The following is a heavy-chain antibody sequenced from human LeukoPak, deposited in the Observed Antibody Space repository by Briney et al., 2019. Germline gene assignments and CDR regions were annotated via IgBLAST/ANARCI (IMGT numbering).Heavy chain of an antibody. Sequence: GGSLRLSCAASGFTFSSYEMNWVRQAPGKGLEWVSYISSSGSTIYYADSVKARFTISRDNAKNSLYLQMNSLRVEDTAVYYCAKLAKYFYGWETYYFFEHWGQGTPVTASS. D-gene: IGHD3-10*01. CDR2: ISSSGSTI. CDR1: GFTFSSYE. V-gene: IGHV3-48*03. CDR3: AKLAKYFYGWETYYFFEH. J-gene: IGHJ4*02.